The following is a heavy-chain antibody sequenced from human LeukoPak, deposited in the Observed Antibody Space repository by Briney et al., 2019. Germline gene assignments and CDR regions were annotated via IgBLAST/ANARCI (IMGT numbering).Heavy chain of an antibody. Sequence: SETLSLTCAVYGGSFSGYYWTWIRQSPGKGLEWIGDINHSGRTNYNPSLKGRVTISADTSKNQFSLKMTSMTAADTAVYYCVRSVKLVLITYHHYYMDVWGKGTTVTVSS. V-gene: IGHV4-34*01. J-gene: IGHJ6*03. D-gene: IGHD4/OR15-4a*01. CDR1: GGSFSGYY. CDR3: VRSVKLVLITYHHYYMDV. CDR2: INHSGRT.